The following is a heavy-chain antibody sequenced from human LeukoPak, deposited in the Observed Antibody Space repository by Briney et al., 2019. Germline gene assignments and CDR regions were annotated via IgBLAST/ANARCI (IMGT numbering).Heavy chain of an antibody. Sequence: PGGSVRLSCAASGFTFSSYGMHWVRQAPGKGLEWVAFIRYDGSNKYYADSVKGRFTISRDNSKNTLYLQMNSLRAEDTAVYYCAKDQVGRFLEWLSAFDYWGQGTLVTVSS. CDR1: GFTFSSYG. V-gene: IGHV3-30*02. J-gene: IGHJ4*02. CDR3: AKDQVGRFLEWLSAFDY. D-gene: IGHD3-3*01. CDR2: IRYDGSNK.